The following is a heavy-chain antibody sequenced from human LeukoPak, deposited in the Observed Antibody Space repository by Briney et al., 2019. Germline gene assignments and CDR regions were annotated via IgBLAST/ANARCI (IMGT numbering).Heavy chain of an antibody. CDR2: ITPIFGTA. Sequence: ASVKVSCKASGGTFSSYAISWVRQAPGQGLEWMGRITPIFGTANYAQRFQGRVTITTDESTSTAYMGLSSLRSEDTAVYYCARDRGYGGNSGSDYWGQGTLVTVSS. J-gene: IGHJ4*02. CDR1: GGTFSSYA. V-gene: IGHV1-69*05. D-gene: IGHD4-23*01. CDR3: ARDRGYGGNSGSDY.